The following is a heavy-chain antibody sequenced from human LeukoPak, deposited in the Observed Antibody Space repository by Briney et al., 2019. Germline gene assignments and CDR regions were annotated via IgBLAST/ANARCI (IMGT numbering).Heavy chain of an antibody. D-gene: IGHD2-15*01. J-gene: IGHJ4*02. CDR3: ARESLKYCSGGSCYYTGGTFDY. Sequence: GGSLRLSCAASGFTFSSSWMSWVRQAPGKGLEWVANIKQDGSEKYYVDSVKGRFTISRDNAKNSLYLQMNSLRAEDTAVYYCARESLKYCSGGSCYYTGGTFDYWGQRTLVTVSS. CDR1: GFTFSSSW. CDR2: IKQDGSEK. V-gene: IGHV3-7*03.